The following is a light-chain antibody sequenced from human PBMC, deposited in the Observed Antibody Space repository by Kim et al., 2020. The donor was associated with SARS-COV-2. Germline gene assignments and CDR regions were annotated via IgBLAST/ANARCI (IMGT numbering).Light chain of an antibody. CDR1: QGVSSY. J-gene: IGKJ3*01. CDR3: QQRSNWPPIT. CDR2: DAS. V-gene: IGKV3-11*01. Sequence: APGERAPLSCRARQGVSSYLAGYQQKPGQAPRLLIYDASNRATGIPARFSGSGSGTDFTLTISSLEPEDFAVYYCQQRSNWPPITFGPGTKVDIK.